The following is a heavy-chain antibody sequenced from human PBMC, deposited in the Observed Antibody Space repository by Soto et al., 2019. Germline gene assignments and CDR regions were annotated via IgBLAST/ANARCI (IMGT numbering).Heavy chain of an antibody. Sequence: QVTLKASVHVLWNPTENLPLTCTVSGFSLSNARMGVSWISQPQGKALEWLAHIFSNDEKSYSTSLKSRLTITNDTSKKQAVRTMTNMDPVDTATYCCARSHPPWLETAGAVDIWGQGTMVNVS. CDR2: IFSNDEK. D-gene: IGHD6-19*01. CDR3: ARSHPPWLETAGAVDI. J-gene: IGHJ3*02. V-gene: IGHV2-26*01. CDR1: GFSLSNARMG.